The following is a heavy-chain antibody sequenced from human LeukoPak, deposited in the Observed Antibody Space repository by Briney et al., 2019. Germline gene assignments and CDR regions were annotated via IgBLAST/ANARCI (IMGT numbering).Heavy chain of an antibody. CDR3: ARRRYYDGSGYLE. CDR2: IYYSGRT. J-gene: IGHJ1*01. D-gene: IGHD3-22*01. CDR1: GGSISSSSYY. Sequence: PSETLSLTCTVSGGSISSSSYYWGWIRQPPGKGLEWIGSIYYSGRTYYSPSLKSRVTMSVDPSSNQFSLNLRSVTAADTALYYCARRRYYDGSGYLEWGQGTLLSVSS. V-gene: IGHV4-39*01.